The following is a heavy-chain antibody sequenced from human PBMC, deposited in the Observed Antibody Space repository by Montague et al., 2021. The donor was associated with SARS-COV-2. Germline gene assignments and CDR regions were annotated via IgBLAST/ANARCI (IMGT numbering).Heavy chain of an antibody. D-gene: IGHD3-22*01. Sequence: SETLSLTCAVYGGSFSGHSWTWIRQPPGKGLEWIGEINHSGGTNXNPSLKSRVTISVDTPKNQFSLKLSSLTAADTAVYYCARGLTDVTVILVFVGASLYFDSWGQGALVTVSS. J-gene: IGHJ4*02. CDR2: INHSGGT. V-gene: IGHV4-34*01. CDR3: ARGLTDVTVILVFVGASLYFDS. CDR1: GGSFSGHS.